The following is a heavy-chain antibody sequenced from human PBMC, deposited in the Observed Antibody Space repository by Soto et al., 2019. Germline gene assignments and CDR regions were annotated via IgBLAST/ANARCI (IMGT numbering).Heavy chain of an antibody. V-gene: IGHV6-1*01. CDR1: VDSVSSNSAA. Sequence: PSQTLSLTCAISVDSVSSNSAAWNLISQSPSRGLEWLGRTYYRSKLYNDYAVSVKSRKTINPDTSKNQFSLQLNSVTPEDTAVYYCASDHGAFWSCYTPLYDIALDVWGQGT. D-gene: IGHD3-3*01. J-gene: IGHJ6*02. CDR3: ASDHGAFWSCYTPLYDIALDV. CDR2: TYYRSKLYN.